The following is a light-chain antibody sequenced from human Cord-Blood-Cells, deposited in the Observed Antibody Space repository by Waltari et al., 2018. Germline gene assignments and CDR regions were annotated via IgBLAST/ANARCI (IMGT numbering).Light chain of an antibody. V-gene: IGLV2-14*03. CDR2: DVS. Sequence: QSALTQPASVSGSPGQSITISCTATSSDVGGYNYVSWYQQHPGKAPKLMLYDVSNRPSGVAKRFTGSKSGNTAARTMSGLQAEDEADYYCSSYTSSSTWVFGGGTKLTVL. CDR1: SSDVGGYNY. CDR3: SSYTSSSTWV. J-gene: IGLJ3*02.